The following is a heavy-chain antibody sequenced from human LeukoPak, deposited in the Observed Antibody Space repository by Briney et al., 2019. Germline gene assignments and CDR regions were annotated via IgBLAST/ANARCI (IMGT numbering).Heavy chain of an antibody. D-gene: IGHD2/OR15-2a*01. J-gene: IGHJ4*02. CDR2: ISWNSGSI. CDR1: GFTFDDYA. CDR3: AKVSRGYFDY. Sequence: PGRSLRLSCAASGFTFDDYAMHWVRQAPGEGLEWVSGISWNSGSIGYADSVKGRFTISRDNAKNSLYLQMNSLRAEDTALYYCAKVSRGYFDYWGQGTLVTVSP. V-gene: IGHV3-9*01.